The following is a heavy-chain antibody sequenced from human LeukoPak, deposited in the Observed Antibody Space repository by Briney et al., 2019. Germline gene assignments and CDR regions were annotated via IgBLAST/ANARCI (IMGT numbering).Heavy chain of an antibody. D-gene: IGHD6-13*01. CDR2: IYTSGST. Sequence: SETLSLTCIVSGGSISSYYWSWIRQPAGKGLEWIGRIYTSGSTNYNPSLKSRVTMSVDTSKNQFSLKLSSVTAADTAVYYCARDTAAAGTYNWFDPWGQGTLVTVSS. J-gene: IGHJ5*02. CDR3: ARDTAAAGTYNWFDP. V-gene: IGHV4-4*07. CDR1: GGSISSYY.